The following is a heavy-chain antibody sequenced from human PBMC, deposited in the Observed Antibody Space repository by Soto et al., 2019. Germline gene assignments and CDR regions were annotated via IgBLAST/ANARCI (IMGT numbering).Heavy chain of an antibody. CDR1: GYTFTSYD. Sequence: ASVKVSCKASGYTFTSYDINWVRQATGQGLEWMGWMNPNSGNTGYAQKFQGRVTMTRNTSISTAYMELSSLRSGDTAVYYCARDSDYSNYYYYYYMDVWGKGTTVTVSS. CDR2: MNPNSGNT. CDR3: ARDSDYSNYYYYYYMDV. J-gene: IGHJ6*03. D-gene: IGHD4-4*01. V-gene: IGHV1-8*01.